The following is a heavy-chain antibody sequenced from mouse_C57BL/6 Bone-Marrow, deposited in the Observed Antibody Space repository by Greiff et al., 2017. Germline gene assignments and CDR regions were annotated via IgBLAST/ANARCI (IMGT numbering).Heavy chain of an antibody. D-gene: IGHD2-2*01. J-gene: IGHJ2*01. CDR1: GYTFTSYW. CDR3: ARGRVTTTGYYFDY. V-gene: IGHV1-50*01. CDR2: IDPSDSYT. Sequence: QVQLQQPGAELVKPGASVKLSCKASGYTFTSYWMQWVKQRPGQGLEWIGEIDPSDSYTNYNQKFKGKATLTVDTSSSTAYMQLSSLTSEDSAVYYCARGRVTTTGYYFDYWGQGTTLTVSS.